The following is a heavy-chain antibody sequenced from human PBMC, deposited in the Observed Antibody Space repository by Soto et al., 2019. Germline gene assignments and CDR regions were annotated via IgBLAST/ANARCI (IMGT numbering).Heavy chain of an antibody. CDR2: IRGSGGST. CDR3: AKDHSNFGLGP. D-gene: IGHD4-4*01. V-gene: IGHV3-23*01. J-gene: IGHJ4*02. Sequence: PGGSLRLSCAASGFTVSTYTMSWVWVRQAPGKGLEWVSGIRGSGGSTYYADSVKGRFSISRDNSKNTLYLQLNSLRVEDTATYYCAKDHSNFGLGPWGQGTLVTVCS. CDR1: GFTVSTYT.